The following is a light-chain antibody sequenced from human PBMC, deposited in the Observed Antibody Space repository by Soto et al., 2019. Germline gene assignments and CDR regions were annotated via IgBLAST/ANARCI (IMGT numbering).Light chain of an antibody. J-gene: IGLJ3*02. CDR2: GND. CDR1: SSNIGAGYD. CDR3: QSYDSSLSGSWV. V-gene: IGLV1-40*01. Sequence: QSVLTQPPSVSGAPGQGVTISCTGGSSNIGAGYDVHWYQHLPGTSPKLLIYGNDNRPSVVPDRFSGSKSGTSASLAITDLQAEDEADYYCQSYDSSLSGSWVFGGGTKLTVL.